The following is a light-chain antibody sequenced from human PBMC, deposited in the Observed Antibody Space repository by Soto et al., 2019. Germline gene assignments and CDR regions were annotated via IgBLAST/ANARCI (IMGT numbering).Light chain of an antibody. Sequence: AIQMTQFPSSLSASVRDRVTITCRASQDIKDHLGWYQQKPGRAPQLLIFAASNLQNGVPSRFSGSGSGTHFTLSISSLQPEDFATYYCLPDYTYPRTFGHGTKVEIK. CDR1: QDIKDH. CDR3: LPDYTYPRT. V-gene: IGKV1-6*02. CDR2: AAS. J-gene: IGKJ1*01.